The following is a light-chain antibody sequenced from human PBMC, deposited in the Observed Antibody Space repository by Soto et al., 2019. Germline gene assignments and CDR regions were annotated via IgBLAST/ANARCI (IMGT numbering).Light chain of an antibody. CDR3: CSSAPESTYV. CDR1: SSDVGAYNY. Sequence: QSVLTQPRSVSGSPGQSVAISCTGTSSDVGAYNYVSWYQQHPGKAPKFLIYDVTKRPSGVPDRFSGSKSGNTASLTISGLQAEDEADYYCCSSAPESTYVFGTGTKLTVL. CDR2: DVT. V-gene: IGLV2-11*01. J-gene: IGLJ1*01.